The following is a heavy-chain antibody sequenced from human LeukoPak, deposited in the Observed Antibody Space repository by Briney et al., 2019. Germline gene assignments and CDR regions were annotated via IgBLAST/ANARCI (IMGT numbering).Heavy chain of an antibody. J-gene: IGHJ4*02. V-gene: IGHV3-64*01. CDR3: ARTSHDRSDDY. CDR1: GFTFRSYT. Sequence: GGSLRLSCAASGFTFRSYTMHWVRQAPGKGLEYVSAISDDGGSTYYANSVKGRFTISRDNSKNTLYLQMGSLRAEDMAVYYCARTSHDRSDDYWGQGTLVTVSS. CDR2: ISDDGGST. D-gene: IGHD3-16*01.